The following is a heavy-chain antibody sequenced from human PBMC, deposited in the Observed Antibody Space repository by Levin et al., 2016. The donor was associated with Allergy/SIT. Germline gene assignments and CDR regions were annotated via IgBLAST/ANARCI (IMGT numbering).Heavy chain of an antibody. Sequence: GESLKISCKGSGYSFTSYWIGWVRQMPGKGLEWMGIIYPGDSDTRYSPSFQGQVTISADKSISTAYLQWSSLKASDTAMYYCARPPERGWLQLDDAFDIWGQGTMVTVSS. V-gene: IGHV5-51*01. J-gene: IGHJ3*02. CDR2: IYPGDSDT. CDR1: GYSFTSYW. CDR3: ARPPERGWLQLDDAFDI. D-gene: IGHD5-24*01.